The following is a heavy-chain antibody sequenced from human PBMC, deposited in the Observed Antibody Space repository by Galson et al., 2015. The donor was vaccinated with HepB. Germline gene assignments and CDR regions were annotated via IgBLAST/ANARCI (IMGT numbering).Heavy chain of an antibody. CDR1: GFTFSSYA. D-gene: IGHD3-10*01. Sequence: SLRLSCAASGFTFSSYAMSWVRQAPGKGLEWVSAISGSGGSTYYADSVKGRFTISRDNSKNTLYLQMNSLRAEDTAVYYCAKDREQGRGVPVVTIIWGQGTMVTVSS. CDR2: ISGSGGST. J-gene: IGHJ3*02. CDR3: AKDREQGRGVPVVTII. V-gene: IGHV3-23*01.